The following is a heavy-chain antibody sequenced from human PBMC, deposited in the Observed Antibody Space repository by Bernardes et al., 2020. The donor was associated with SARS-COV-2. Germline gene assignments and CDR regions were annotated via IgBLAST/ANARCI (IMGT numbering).Heavy chain of an antibody. CDR2: INSDGSST. Sequence: SLRLSCAASGFTFSSYWMHWVRQAPGKGLVWVSRINSDGSSTSYADSVKGRFTISRDNAKNTLYLQMNSLRAEDTAVYYCARGHTDVVGLWWTDDFDYWGQGTLVTVSS. J-gene: IGHJ4*02. CDR1: GFTFSSYW. V-gene: IGHV3-74*01. CDR3: ARGHTDVVGLWWTDDFDY. D-gene: IGHD2-21*01.